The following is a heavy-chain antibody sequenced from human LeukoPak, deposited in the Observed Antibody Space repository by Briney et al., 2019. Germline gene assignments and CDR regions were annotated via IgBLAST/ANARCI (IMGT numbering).Heavy chain of an antibody. CDR2: INTNTGNP. V-gene: IGHV7-4-1*02. D-gene: IGHD6-13*01. CDR1: GYTFTSYD. CDR3: ARAPGYSSSWYPIYYFDY. Sequence: ASVKVSCKASGYTFTSYDINWVRQATGQGLEWMGWINTNTGNPTYAQGFTGRFVFSLDTSVSTAYLQISSLKAEGTAVYYCARAPGYSSSWYPIYYFDYWGQGTLVTVSS. J-gene: IGHJ4*02.